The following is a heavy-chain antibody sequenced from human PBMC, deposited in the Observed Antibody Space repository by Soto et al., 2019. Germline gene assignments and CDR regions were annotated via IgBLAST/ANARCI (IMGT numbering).Heavy chain of an antibody. J-gene: IGHJ4*02. CDR2: SNVGNGIT. CDR1: GYTFINFA. V-gene: IGHV1-3*01. D-gene: IGHD2-2*01. CDR3: ARDKYGGSNGLDY. Sequence: QVQLVQSGAEVKKPGASVRVSCKASGYTFINFAMHWVRQAPGQGLEWMGWSNVGNGITKYSQNFQGRVTITWDTSASTAYMELSSLRSEDTAVYYCARDKYGGSNGLDYWGQGTLVTVSS.